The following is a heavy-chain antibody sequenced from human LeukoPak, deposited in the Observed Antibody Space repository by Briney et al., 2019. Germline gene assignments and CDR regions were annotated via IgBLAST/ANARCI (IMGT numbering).Heavy chain of an antibody. J-gene: IGHJ4*02. CDR1: GFTFSDYY. CDR3: ARCAHDGSNFDY. CDR2: ISSSGSTI. V-gene: IGHV3-11*01. D-gene: IGHD4-23*01. Sequence: GGSLRLSCAASGFTFSDYYMSWIRQAPGKGLEWVSYISSSGSTIYYADSVKGRFTISRDNAKNSLYLQMNSLRAENTAVYYCARCAHDGSNFDYWGQGTLVTVSS.